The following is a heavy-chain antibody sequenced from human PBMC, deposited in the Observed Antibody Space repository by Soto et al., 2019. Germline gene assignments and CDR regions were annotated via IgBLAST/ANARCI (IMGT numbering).Heavy chain of an antibody. Sequence: GSLRFSCAASGFTFSRYWMHWVRQAPGKGLVWVSRISSYGSDTHYADSVKGRFTISRDNAKNTLYLQMNSLRADDTAVYYCASNYAYAEGYYWYGIDVWGQGTTVTVSS. V-gene: IGHV3-74*01. J-gene: IGHJ6*02. CDR3: ASNYAYAEGYYWYGIDV. CDR1: GFTFSRYW. D-gene: IGHD3-16*01. CDR2: ISSYGSDT.